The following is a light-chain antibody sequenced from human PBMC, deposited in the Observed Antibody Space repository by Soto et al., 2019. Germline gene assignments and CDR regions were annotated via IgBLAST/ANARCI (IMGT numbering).Light chain of an antibody. CDR3: MQSIQLPLT. J-gene: IGKJ1*01. CDR2: EVS. V-gene: IGKV2D-29*01. CDR1: QSLLHSDGKTY. Sequence: DVVVTQSPLCLSVTPGQPSSVSGKSSQSLLHSDGKTYLYWYLQKTGQPPQXLIYEVSNRFSGVPDRFSGSGSGTDLTMKISRVEAEDVGVYYCMQSIQLPLTFGHGTKVDIK.